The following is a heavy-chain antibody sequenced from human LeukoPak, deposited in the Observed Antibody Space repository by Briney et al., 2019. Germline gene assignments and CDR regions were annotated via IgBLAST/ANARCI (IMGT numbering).Heavy chain of an antibody. Sequence: AASVKVSCKASGYTFTSYGISWVRHAPGQGLEWMGWISAYNGNTNYAQKLHGRVTMPTDTSTSTAYMELRNLRSDDTAVYYCARDTYYDFWSGYYQDAFDIWGQGTMVTVSS. CDR3: ARDTYYDFWSGYYQDAFDI. CDR2: ISAYNGNT. V-gene: IGHV1-18*01. CDR1: GYTFTSYG. D-gene: IGHD3-3*01. J-gene: IGHJ3*02.